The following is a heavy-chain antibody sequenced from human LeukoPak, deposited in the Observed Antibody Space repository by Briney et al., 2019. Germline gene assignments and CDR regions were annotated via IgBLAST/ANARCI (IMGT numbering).Heavy chain of an antibody. V-gene: IGHV4-39*01. CDR1: GRSLSRSSYF. CDR2: ICYSQSL. D-gene: IGHD2-15*01. Sequence: SADPVSLPCSVWGRSLSRSSYFWRSVRRPPARVLDVFGRICYSQSLSFNPSLKRHITIPVHTSKNQFSLKLSSVTAADTAVYYCARLRAVLLLGYYYYMDVWGKGTTVTVSS. J-gene: IGHJ6*03. CDR3: ARLRAVLLLGYYYYMDV.